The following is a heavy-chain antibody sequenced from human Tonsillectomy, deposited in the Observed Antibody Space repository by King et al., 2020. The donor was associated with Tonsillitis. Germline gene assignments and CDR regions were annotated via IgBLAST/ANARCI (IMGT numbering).Heavy chain of an antibody. V-gene: IGHV3-66*01. D-gene: IGHD4-17*01. J-gene: IGHJ3*02. CDR1: GFTVSSNY. Sequence: VQLVESGGGLVQPGGSLRLSCAVSGFTVSSNYMSWVRQAPGKGLEWVSLIYSGGSTYYADSVKGRFTISRDNSKNTLYLQMNSLRAEDTAVYYCASDRNMTTVTTGAFDIWGQGTMVTVSS. CDR3: ASDRNMTTVTTGAFDI. CDR2: IYSGGST.